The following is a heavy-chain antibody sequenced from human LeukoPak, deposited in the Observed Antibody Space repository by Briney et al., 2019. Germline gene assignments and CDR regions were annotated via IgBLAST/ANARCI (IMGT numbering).Heavy chain of an antibody. CDR1: GGSFSGYY. D-gene: IGHD6-19*01. Sequence: SETLSLTCAVYGGSFSGYYWSWIRQPPGKGLEWIGEINHSGSTNYNPSLKSRVTISVDTSKNQFSLKLSSVTAADTAVYYCARYSSGWPRPYYFDYWDQGTLVTVSS. CDR3: ARYSSGWPRPYYFDY. V-gene: IGHV4-34*01. J-gene: IGHJ4*02. CDR2: INHSGST.